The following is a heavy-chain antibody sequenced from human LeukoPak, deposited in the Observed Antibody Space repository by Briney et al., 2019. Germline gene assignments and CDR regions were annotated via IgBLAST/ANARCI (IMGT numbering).Heavy chain of an antibody. CDR3: ARVSVTTGHDY. D-gene: IGHD4-17*01. Sequence: GASVKVSCKASGYTFTSYAMHWVRQAPGQRLEWMGWINAGNGNTKYSQKFQGRVTITRDTSASTAYMELGSLRSEDTAVYYCARVSVTTGHDYWGQGTLVTVSS. CDR2: INAGNGNT. CDR1: GYTFTSYA. V-gene: IGHV1-3*01. J-gene: IGHJ4*02.